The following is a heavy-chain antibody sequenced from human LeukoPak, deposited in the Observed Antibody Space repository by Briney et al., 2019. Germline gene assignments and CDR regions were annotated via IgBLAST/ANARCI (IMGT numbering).Heavy chain of an antibody. J-gene: IGHJ4*02. CDR2: IIPIFGTA. CDR3: ARRAPATYDSSRVYDY. Sequence: GASVKVSCKASGGTFSSYAISWVRQAPGQGLEWMGGIIPIFGTANYAQKFQGRVTITADESTSTAYMELSSLRSEDTAVYYCARRAPATYDSSRVYDYWGQGTLVTVSS. CDR1: GGTFSSYA. D-gene: IGHD3-22*01. V-gene: IGHV1-69*01.